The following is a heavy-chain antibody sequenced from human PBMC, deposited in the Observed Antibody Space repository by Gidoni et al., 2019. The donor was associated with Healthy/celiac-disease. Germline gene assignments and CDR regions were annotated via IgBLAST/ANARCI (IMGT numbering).Heavy chain of an antibody. J-gene: IGHJ6*02. CDR1: GFTFRSYA. V-gene: IGHV3-23*04. D-gene: IGHD3-9*01. CDR3: AKARRRHYDILTGYYNGMDV. Sequence: EVQLVESGGGLVQPGGSLRRSCAAAGFTFRSYAMRWVRQAPGKGLEWVSAISGSGGSTYYADSVKGRFTISRDNSKNTLYLQMNSLRAEDTAVYYCAKARRRHYDILTGYYNGMDVWGQGTTVTVSS. CDR2: ISGSGGST.